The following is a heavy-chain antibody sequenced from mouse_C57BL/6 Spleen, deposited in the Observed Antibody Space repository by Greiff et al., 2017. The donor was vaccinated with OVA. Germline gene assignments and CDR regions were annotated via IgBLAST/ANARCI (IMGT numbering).Heavy chain of an antibody. CDR2: IYPGSGNT. J-gene: IGHJ3*01. CDR3: ARGGPRDWFAY. CDR1: GYTFTDYY. D-gene: IGHD3-3*01. V-gene: IGHV1-76*01. Sequence: VQLQQSGAELVRPGASVKLSCKASGYTFTDYYINWVKQRPGQGLEWIARIYPGSGNTYYNEKFKGKATLTAGKSSSTAYMQLSSLTSEDSAVYFCARGGPRDWFAYWGQGTLVTVSA.